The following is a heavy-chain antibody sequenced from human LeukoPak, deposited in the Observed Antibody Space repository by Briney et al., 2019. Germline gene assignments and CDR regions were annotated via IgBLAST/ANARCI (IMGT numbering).Heavy chain of an antibody. D-gene: IGHD4-17*01. CDR1: GYTFTSYG. J-gene: IGHJ4*02. Sequence: ASVKVSCKASGYTFTSYGISWVRQAPGQGLEWMGWISAYNGNTNYPQKLQGRVTMTTDTSTSTAYMELRSLRSDDTAVYYCARDRTTVTTYYFDYWGQGTLVTVSS. CDR2: ISAYNGNT. CDR3: ARDRTTVTTYYFDY. V-gene: IGHV1-18*01.